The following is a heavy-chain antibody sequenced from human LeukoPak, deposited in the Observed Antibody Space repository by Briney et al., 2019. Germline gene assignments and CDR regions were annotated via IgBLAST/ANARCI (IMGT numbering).Heavy chain of an antibody. CDR2: ISGSGGST. Sequence: PGGSLRLSCAASGFTFSSYAMSWVRQAPGKGLEWVSAISGSGGSTYYADSVKGRFTISRDNSKNALYLQMNSLRAEDTAVYYCAKDPHPIVGAPDYWGQGTLVTVSS. J-gene: IGHJ4*02. D-gene: IGHD1-26*01. CDR1: GFTFSSYA. V-gene: IGHV3-23*01. CDR3: AKDPHPIVGAPDY.